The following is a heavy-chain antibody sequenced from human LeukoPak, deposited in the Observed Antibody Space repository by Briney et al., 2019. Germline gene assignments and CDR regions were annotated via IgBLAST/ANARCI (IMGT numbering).Heavy chain of an antibody. J-gene: IGHJ4*02. CDR1: GGSISSGSYY. V-gene: IGHV4-61*02. CDR2: IYTSGST. D-gene: IGHD3-10*01. Sequence: SETLSLTCTVSGGSISSGSYYWSWLRQPAGRGLEWFGRIYTSGSTNYNPSLKSLVTISVDTSKNQFSLKLSSVTAADTAVYYCARGTYYYGSGSYGLFDYWGQGTLVTVSS. CDR3: ARGTYYYGSGSYGLFDY.